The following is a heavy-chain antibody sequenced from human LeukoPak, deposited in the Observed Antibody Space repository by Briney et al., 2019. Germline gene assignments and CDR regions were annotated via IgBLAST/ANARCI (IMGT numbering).Heavy chain of an antibody. CDR3: AKASEARYYYYMDV. V-gene: IGHV3-23*01. CDR2: ISGSGGST. J-gene: IGHJ6*03. CDR1: GFTFSSYA. Sequence: PGGSLRLSCAASGFTFSSYAMSWVRQAPGKGLEWVSAISGSGGSTYYADSVKGRFTISRDNSKNTLYLQMNSLRAEDTAVYYCAKASEARYYYYMDVWGKGTTVTVSS.